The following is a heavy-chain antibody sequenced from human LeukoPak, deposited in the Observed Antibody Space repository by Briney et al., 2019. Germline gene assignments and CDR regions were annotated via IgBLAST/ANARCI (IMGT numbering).Heavy chain of an antibody. D-gene: IGHD3-16*01. CDR3: ARGVIQRGRGVVSRIDY. Sequence: GRSLRLSRAASGFTFDDYAMHWVRQAPGKGLEWVSGISWNSGSIGYADSVKGRFTISRDNAKNSLYLQMNSLRAEDTAVYYCARGVIQRGRGVVSRIDYWGQGTLVTVSS. V-gene: IGHV3-9*01. J-gene: IGHJ4*02. CDR1: GFTFDDYA. CDR2: ISWNSGSI.